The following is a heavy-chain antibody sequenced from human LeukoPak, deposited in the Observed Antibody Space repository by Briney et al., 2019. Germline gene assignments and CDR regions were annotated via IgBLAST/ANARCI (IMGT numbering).Heavy chain of an antibody. D-gene: IGHD1-26*01. CDR3: AKSGPQESGSSHFDY. CDR2: IRDSCSST. J-gene: IGHJ4*02. V-gene: IGHV3-23*01. CDR1: GFTFSRYA. Sequence: PGGALRLYCAASGFTFSRYAMSWLRQAPGPGLEWVSAIRDSCSSTHYADSVKGRFTTSRDNSKSTLFLQMNSRRAEDTVIYYCAKSGPQESGSSHFDYWGQGALVTASS.